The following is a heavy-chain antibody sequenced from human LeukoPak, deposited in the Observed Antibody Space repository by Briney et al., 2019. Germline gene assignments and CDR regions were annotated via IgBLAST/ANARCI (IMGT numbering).Heavy chain of an antibody. CDR2: IYYSGST. CDR3: ARVGYDILTGYYTTPTYYYYMDV. V-gene: IGHV4-59*01. CDR1: GGSISSYS. Sequence: SETLSLTCTVSGGSISSYSWSWIRQPPGKGLEWIGYIYYSGSTNYNPSLKSRVTISVDTSKNRFSLKLSSVTAADTAVYYCARVGYDILTGYYTTPTYYYYMDVWGKGTTVTVSS. D-gene: IGHD3-9*01. J-gene: IGHJ6*03.